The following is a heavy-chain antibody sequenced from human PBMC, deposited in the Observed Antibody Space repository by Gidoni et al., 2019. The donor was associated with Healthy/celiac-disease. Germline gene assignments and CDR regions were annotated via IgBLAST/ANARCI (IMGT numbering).Heavy chain of an antibody. CDR3: AHASFVDTAMVKAAFDI. Sequence: QITLKESGPTLVKPTQTLTLTCTFSGFSLSTSGVGVGWIRQPPGKALEWLALIYWDDDKRYGPSLKSRLTITKDTSKNQVVLTMTNMDPVDTATYYCAHASFVDTAMVKAAFDIWGQGTMVTVSS. CDR1: GFSLSTSGVG. J-gene: IGHJ3*02. CDR2: IYWDDDK. D-gene: IGHD5-18*01. V-gene: IGHV2-5*05.